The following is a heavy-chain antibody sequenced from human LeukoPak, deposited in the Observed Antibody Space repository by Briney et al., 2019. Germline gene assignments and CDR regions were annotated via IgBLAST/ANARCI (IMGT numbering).Heavy chain of an antibody. CDR1: GFTFSSYW. D-gene: IGHD3-3*01. CDR2: IKQDGSEK. J-gene: IGHJ6*03. Sequence: GSLRLSCSASGFTFSSYWMSWVRQAPGKGLEWGANIKQDGSEKYYVDSVKGRFTISRDNAKNSLYLQMNSLRAEDTAVYYCARDGWSGYNYYMDVWGKGTTVTVSS. CDR3: ARDGWSGYNYYMDV. V-gene: IGHV3-7*01.